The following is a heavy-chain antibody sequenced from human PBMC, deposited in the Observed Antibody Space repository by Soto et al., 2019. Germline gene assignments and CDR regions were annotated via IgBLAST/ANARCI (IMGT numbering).Heavy chain of an antibody. J-gene: IGHJ4*02. CDR1: GFTFSSYA. Sequence: QVQLVESGGGVVQPGRSLRLSCAAAGFTFSSYAMHWVRQAPGKGLEWVAVIAYDASVKYYGDSVKGRFTISRDNSRDTLYMQMNSLSPEDTSVYDCATERRGENSSSATYWGQGTLVTVSS. CDR2: IAYDASVK. CDR3: ATERRGENSSSATY. D-gene: IGHD6-6*01. V-gene: IGHV3-30-3*01.